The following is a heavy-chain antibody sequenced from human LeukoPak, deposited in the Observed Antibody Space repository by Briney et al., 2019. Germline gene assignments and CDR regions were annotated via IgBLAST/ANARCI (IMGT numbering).Heavy chain of an antibody. V-gene: IGHV1-2*02. Sequence: ASVKVSCKASGYTFTGYYMHWVRQAPGQGLEWMGLINPNSGGTNYAQKFQGRVTMTRDTSISTAYMELSRLRSDDTAVYYCARVLEEPIQPGIVLMVDDAFDIWGQGTMVTVSS. CDR3: ARVLEEPIQPGIVLMVDDAFDI. D-gene: IGHD2-8*01. J-gene: IGHJ3*02. CDR1: GYTFTGYY. CDR2: INPNSGGT.